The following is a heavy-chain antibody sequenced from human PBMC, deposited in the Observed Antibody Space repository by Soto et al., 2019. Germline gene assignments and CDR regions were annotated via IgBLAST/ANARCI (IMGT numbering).Heavy chain of an antibody. CDR3: ARWELDSYYYYGMYV. Sequence: PSETLSLTCTVSGGSISSSSYYWGWIRQPPGKGLEWIGSIYYSGSTYYNPSLKSRVTISVDTSKNQFSLKLSSVTAADTAVYYCARWELDSYYYYGMYVWGQGNTVTVSS. CDR1: GGSISSSSYY. J-gene: IGHJ6*02. CDR2: IYYSGST. V-gene: IGHV4-39*01. D-gene: IGHD1-26*01.